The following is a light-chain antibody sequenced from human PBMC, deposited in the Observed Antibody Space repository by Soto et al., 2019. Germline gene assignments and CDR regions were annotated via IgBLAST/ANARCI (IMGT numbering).Light chain of an antibody. J-gene: IGKJ1*01. CDR2: GAS. CDR1: QSVSSY. Sequence: EIVLTQSPATLSLSPVERATLSCRASQSVSSYLAWYQQKPGQAPRLLIYGASRRATGIPDRFSGSGSGTDFTLTISRLEPEDFAVYYCQQYGSSGTFGQGTKVDIK. V-gene: IGKV3-20*01. CDR3: QQYGSSGT.